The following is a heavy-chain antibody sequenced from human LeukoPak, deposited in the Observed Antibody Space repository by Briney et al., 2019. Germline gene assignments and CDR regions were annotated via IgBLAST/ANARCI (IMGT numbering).Heavy chain of an antibody. V-gene: IGHV4-59*12. CDR1: GGSISSYY. Sequence: PSETLSLTCTVSGGSISSYYWSWIRQPPGKGLEWIGYIYYSGSTNYNPSLKSRVTISVDTSKNQFSLRLSSVTAADTAVYYCAREAPRGYSYGPGDYWGQGTLVTVSS. J-gene: IGHJ4*02. CDR2: IYYSGST. D-gene: IGHD5-18*01. CDR3: AREAPRGYSYGPGDY.